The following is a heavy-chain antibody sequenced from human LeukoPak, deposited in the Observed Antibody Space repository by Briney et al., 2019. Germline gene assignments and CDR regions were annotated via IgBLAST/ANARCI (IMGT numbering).Heavy chain of an antibody. J-gene: IGHJ6*04. CDR2: ISSSGSTI. CDR1: GFTFSSYS. Sequence: GGSLRLSCAASGFTFSSYSMNWVRQAPGKGLEWVSYISSSGSTIYYADSVKGRFTISRDNAKNSLYLQMNSLRAEDTAVYYCARVVPAAIEDVWGKGTTVTVSS. CDR3: ARVVPAAIEDV. V-gene: IGHV3-48*04. D-gene: IGHD2-2*02.